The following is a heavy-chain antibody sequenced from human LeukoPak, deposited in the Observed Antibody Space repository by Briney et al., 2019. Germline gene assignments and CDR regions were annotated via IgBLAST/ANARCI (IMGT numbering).Heavy chain of an antibody. V-gene: IGHV3-13*01. J-gene: IGHJ4*02. CDR2: IGTAGDT. CDR3: ARDCGRDELDY. D-gene: IGHD5-24*01. Sequence: PGGSLRLSCAASGFTLSSYDMHWVRHATGKGLEWVSAIGTAGDTYYPGSVKGRFTISRENAKNSLYLQMNSLRAEDTAVYYCARDCGRDELDYWGQGTLVTVSS. CDR1: GFTLSSYD.